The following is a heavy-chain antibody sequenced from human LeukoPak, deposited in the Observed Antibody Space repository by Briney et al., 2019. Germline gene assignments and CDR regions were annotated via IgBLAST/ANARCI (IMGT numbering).Heavy chain of an antibody. D-gene: IGHD5-12*01. V-gene: IGHV3-30-3*01. J-gene: IGHJ6*02. CDR3: ARDGPDRGYYYYGMDV. CDR1: GFTFSSYA. CDR2: ISYDGSNK. Sequence: GRSLRLPCAASGFTFSSYAMHWVRQAPGKGLEWVAVISYDGSNKYYADSVKGRFTISRDNSKNTLYLQMNSLRAEDTAVYYCARDGPDRGYYYYGMDVWGQGTTVTVSS.